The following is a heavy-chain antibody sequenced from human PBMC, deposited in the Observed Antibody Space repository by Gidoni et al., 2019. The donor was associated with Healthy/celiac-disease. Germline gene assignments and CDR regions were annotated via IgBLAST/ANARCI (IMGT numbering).Heavy chain of an antibody. CDR3: ASVSDYGDYPHSDY. CDR2: ISYSGST. Sequence: QVQLQASGPGLVKPSQTLSLTCTASGGSISTGDYYWSWIRQPPGKGLEWIGYISYSGSTYYNPSLKSRVTISVDTSKNQFSLKLSSGTAADTAVYYCASVSDYGDYPHSDYWGQGTLVTVSS. V-gene: IGHV4-30-4*01. D-gene: IGHD4-17*01. CDR1: GGSISTGDYY. J-gene: IGHJ4*02.